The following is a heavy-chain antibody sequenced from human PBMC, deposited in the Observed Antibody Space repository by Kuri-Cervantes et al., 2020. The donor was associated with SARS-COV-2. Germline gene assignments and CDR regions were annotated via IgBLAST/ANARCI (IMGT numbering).Heavy chain of an antibody. J-gene: IGHJ1*01. CDR2: INHSGST. CDR3: ASPPMEQLVEGGLEYFQH. Sequence: SETLSLTCAVYGGSFSGYYWSWIRQPPGKGLEWIGEINHSGSTNYNPSLKSRVTISVDTSKYQFSLKLSSVTAADTAVYYCASPPMEQLVEGGLEYFQHWGQGTLVTVSS. V-gene: IGHV4-34*01. CDR1: GGSFSGYY. D-gene: IGHD6-13*01.